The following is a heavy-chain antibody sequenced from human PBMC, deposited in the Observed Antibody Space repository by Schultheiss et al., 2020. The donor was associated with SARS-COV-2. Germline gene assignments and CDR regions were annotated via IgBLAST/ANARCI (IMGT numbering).Heavy chain of an antibody. D-gene: IGHD3-22*01. CDR1: GGSISSSSYY. J-gene: IGHJ4*02. CDR2: IYYSGST. Sequence: SETLSLTCTVSGGSISSSSYYWGWIRQPPGKGLEWIGSIYYSGSTYYNPSLKSRVTISVDTSKNQFSLKLSSVTAADTAVYYCARRNDDSSGPAFDYWGQGTLVTVSS. V-gene: IGHV4-39*07. CDR3: ARRNDDSSGPAFDY.